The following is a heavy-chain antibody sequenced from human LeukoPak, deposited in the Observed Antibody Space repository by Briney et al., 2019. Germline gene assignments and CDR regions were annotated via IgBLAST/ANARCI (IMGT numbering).Heavy chain of an antibody. CDR2: INRDGSET. Sequence: PGGSLRLSCAASGYVFTKDWMGWVRQAPGKGLEWVANINRDGSETYYVDSVKGRFTISRDNAKDSLYLQMNSLRADDTAVYHCAKGGASSPYTYIGVWGKGTTVIVSS. CDR3: AKGGASSPYTYIGV. CDR1: GYVFTKDW. J-gene: IGHJ6*04. V-gene: IGHV3-7*03. D-gene: IGHD6-6*01.